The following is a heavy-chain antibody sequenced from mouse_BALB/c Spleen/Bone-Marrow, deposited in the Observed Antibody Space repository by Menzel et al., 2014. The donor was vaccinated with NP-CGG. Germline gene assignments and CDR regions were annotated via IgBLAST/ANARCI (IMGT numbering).Heavy chain of an antibody. CDR2: ISDGGSYT. Sequence: EVKLMESGGGLVKPGGSLKLSCAASGFTFSDYYMYWVRQTPEKSLEWVATISDGGSYTYYPDSVKGRFTTSRDNAKNNLYLQMSSLKSEDTAMYYCARVVTTATLYWYFDVWGAGTTVTVSS. V-gene: IGHV5-4*02. D-gene: IGHD1-2*01. J-gene: IGHJ1*01. CDR3: ARVVTTATLYWYFDV. CDR1: GFTFSDYY.